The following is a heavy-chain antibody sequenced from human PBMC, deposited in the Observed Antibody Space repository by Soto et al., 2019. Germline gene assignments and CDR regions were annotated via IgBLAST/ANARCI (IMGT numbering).Heavy chain of an antibody. V-gene: IGHV4-59*07. J-gene: IGHJ4*02. CDR1: GGSISSYS. CDR2: VYYSGGT. CDR3: ASAPPAMVSPNI. Sequence: PSYTLSLTCTVAGGSISSYSWSWIRQPPGKGLEWIGYVYYSGGTNYNPSLKSRVTISLDPSKNQVSLRLNSVTAADTAVYYCASAPPAMVSPNIWGQGTLVTVSS. D-gene: IGHD5-18*01.